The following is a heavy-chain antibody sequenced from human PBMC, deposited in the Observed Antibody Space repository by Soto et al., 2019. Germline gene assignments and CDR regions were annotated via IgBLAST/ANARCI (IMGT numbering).Heavy chain of an antibody. J-gene: IGHJ6*02. D-gene: IGHD2-2*01. V-gene: IGHV1-18*01. CDR3: ARFSTLGKDYGVDV. Sequence: ASVKVSCKASGYSFTSYGINWVRQAPGQGLEWMGWISAKHGNTHYAQKLQGRVTMTTDTSTSTAYMELRSLTSDDTAVYFCARFSTLGKDYGVDVWGQGTTVTVSS. CDR2: ISAKHGNT. CDR1: GYSFTSYG.